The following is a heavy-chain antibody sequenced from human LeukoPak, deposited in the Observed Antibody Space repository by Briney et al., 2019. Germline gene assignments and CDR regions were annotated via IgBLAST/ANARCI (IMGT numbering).Heavy chain of an antibody. J-gene: IGHJ4*02. CDR1: GGSLSGFY. CDR2: VYYSGHT. CDR3: ARAQGPGTIPVGHYFPH. Sequence: PSETLSLTCTVSGGSLSGFYWSWIRQPPGKGLEWIGYVYYSGHTNSNPSLKSRVSISVAMSRNQFSLQLKSVTAADTAVYYCARAQGPGTIPVGHYFPHWGQGALVTVSS. V-gene: IGHV4-59*01. D-gene: IGHD1-26*01.